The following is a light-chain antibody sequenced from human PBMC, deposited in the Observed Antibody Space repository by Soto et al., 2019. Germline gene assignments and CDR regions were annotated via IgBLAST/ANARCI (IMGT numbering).Light chain of an antibody. CDR1: QSINGW. V-gene: IGKV1-5*03. CDR3: QQSYSTPRVT. Sequence: DIQMTQSPSTLSASVGDRVTITCRASQSINGWLAWYQQKPGQAPNLLIYKAPTLESGVPSRFSGSGSGTDFTLTISSLQPEDFATYYCQQSYSTPRVTFGGGTKVDIK. CDR2: KAP. J-gene: IGKJ4*01.